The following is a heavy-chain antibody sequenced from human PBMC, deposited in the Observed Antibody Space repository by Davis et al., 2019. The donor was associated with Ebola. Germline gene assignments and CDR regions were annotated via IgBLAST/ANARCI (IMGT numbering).Heavy chain of an antibody. CDR1: GSSYG. J-gene: IGHJ4*02. Sequence: AASVKVSCKASGSSYGISWVRQAPGQGLEWMGWIRTYNGDTRYAQKLQGRVTMTTDTSTSTAYMELRSLRSDDTAVYYCARDRENYDILTGYYILFDYWGQGTLVTVSS. D-gene: IGHD3-9*01. V-gene: IGHV1-18*04. CDR2: IRTYNGDT. CDR3: ARDRENYDILTGYYILFDY.